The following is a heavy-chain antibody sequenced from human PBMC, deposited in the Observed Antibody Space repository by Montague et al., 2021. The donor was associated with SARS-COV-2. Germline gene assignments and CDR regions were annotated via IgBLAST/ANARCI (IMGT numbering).Heavy chain of an antibody. J-gene: IGHJ4*02. CDR1: GGSISDYY. CDR2: IYYSTGST. V-gene: IGHV4-59*01. CDR3: ARGTGYDYYFDC. Sequence: SETLSLTCSVSGGSISDYYWNWIRQPPGKGLEWIGYIYYSTGSTXYNPSLQSRVTISLDTSKNQFSLNLRSVTAADTALYFCARGTGYDYYFDCWGLGTLVTVSS. D-gene: IGHD5-12*01.